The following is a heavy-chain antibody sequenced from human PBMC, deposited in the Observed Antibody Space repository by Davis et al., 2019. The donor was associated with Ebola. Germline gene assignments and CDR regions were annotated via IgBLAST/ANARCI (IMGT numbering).Heavy chain of an antibody. Sequence: ASSLLISYASAYTSISYGISWLRHPPGQGPEWMGCISAYTGNTNYAQKLQRRVTMTTDTSTSTAYMELRRLRSDDTAVNYCAGRRDYDGFDSWGQGTMVTVSS. D-gene: IGHD2-21*01. CDR1: AYTSISYG. CDR2: ISAYTGNT. J-gene: IGHJ3*02. V-gene: IGHV1-18*04. CDR3: AGRRDYDGFDS.